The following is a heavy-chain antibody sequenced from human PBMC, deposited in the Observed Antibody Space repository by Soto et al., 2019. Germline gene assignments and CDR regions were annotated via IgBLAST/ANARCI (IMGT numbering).Heavy chain of an antibody. CDR3: ARVKQGRGGYDSPFDY. V-gene: IGHV3-33*01. CDR1: GFIFSSYG. Sequence: ESGGGVVPPGGSLRLSCAPSGFIFSSYGMHWVRQAPGKGLEWVAVIRCDGSNKFYTDSVKGRFTISRDNSKNTLYLEMNSLRAEDTALYYCARVKQGRGGYDSPFDYWGQGTLVTVSS. CDR2: IRCDGSNK. D-gene: IGHD5-12*01. J-gene: IGHJ4*02.